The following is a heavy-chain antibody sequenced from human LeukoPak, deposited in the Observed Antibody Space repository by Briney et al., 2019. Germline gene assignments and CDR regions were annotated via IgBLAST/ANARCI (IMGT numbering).Heavy chain of an antibody. CDR3: ARGATWGYYDSSPPDY. CDR2: ISSSSSTI. CDR1: GFTFNSYS. V-gene: IGHV3-48*01. Sequence: PGGSLRLSCAAAGFTFNSYSMNWVRQAPGKGLEWVSYISSSSSTIYYADSVKGRFTISRDNAKNSLYLQMNSLRAEDTAVYYCARGATWGYYDSSPPDYWGQGALVTVSS. D-gene: IGHD3-9*01. J-gene: IGHJ4*02.